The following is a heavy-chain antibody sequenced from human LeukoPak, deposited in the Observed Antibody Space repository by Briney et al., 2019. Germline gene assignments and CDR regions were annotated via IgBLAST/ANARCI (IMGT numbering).Heavy chain of an antibody. D-gene: IGHD3-10*01. Sequence: GASVNVSSKASGLTFTSFAVQWVRQAREQRLEWIGWIVVGSGSTNYAQKFQERVTISRDMSTSTAYMELSSLRSEDTAVYYCAGGSGSYFYGMDVWGQGTTVTVSS. CDR1: GLTFTSFA. CDR3: AGGSGSYFYGMDV. CDR2: IVVGSGST. J-gene: IGHJ6*02. V-gene: IGHV1-58*01.